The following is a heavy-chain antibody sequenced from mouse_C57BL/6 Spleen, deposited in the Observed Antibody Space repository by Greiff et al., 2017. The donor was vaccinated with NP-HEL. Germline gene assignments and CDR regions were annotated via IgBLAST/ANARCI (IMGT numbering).Heavy chain of an antibody. J-gene: IGHJ3*01. V-gene: IGHV1-80*01. CDR1: GYAFSSYW. CDR2: IYPGDGDT. Sequence: VQLQQSGAELVKPGASVKIPCKASGYAFSSYWMNWVKQRPGKGLEWIGQIYPGDGDTNYNGKFKGKATLTADKSSSTAYMQLSSLTSEDSAVYFCARNYDYDGGFAYWGQGTLVTVSA. D-gene: IGHD2-4*01. CDR3: ARNYDYDGGFAY.